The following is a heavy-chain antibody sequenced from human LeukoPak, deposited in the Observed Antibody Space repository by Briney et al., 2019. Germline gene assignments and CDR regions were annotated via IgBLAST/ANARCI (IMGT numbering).Heavy chain of an antibody. D-gene: IGHD3-22*01. CDR1: GFTFSNYN. V-gene: IGHV3-21*05. CDR2: ISLSTSYI. CDR3: ASTKGSGYYYEGFTDY. J-gene: IGHJ4*02. Sequence: GGSLRLSCAASGFTFSNYNMNWVRQAPGKGLEWVSYISLSTSYIYYADSVKGRFTISRDNAENSLYLQMNSLRAEDTAVYYCASTKGSGYYYEGFTDYWGQGTLVTVSS.